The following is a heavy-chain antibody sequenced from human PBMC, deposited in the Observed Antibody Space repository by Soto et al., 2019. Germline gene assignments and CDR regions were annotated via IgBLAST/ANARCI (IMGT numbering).Heavy chain of an antibody. CDR1: GGTFSSYA. J-gene: IGHJ6*02. CDR2: VIPIFGTA. Sequence: QVQLVQSGAEVKKPGSSVKVSCKASGGTFSSYAISWVRQAPGQGLEWMGGVIPIFGTANYAHKFQGRVTMTADESTSPADMELSSLRSEDTAVYYCARYPLELREDYYGMDVWGQGTTVTVSS. D-gene: IGHD1-7*01. V-gene: IGHV1-69*01. CDR3: ARYPLELREDYYGMDV.